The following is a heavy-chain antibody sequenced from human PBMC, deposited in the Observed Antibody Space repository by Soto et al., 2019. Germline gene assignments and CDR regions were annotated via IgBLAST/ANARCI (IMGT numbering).Heavy chain of an antibody. CDR3: AREGNSGPYLYYGMDV. CDR2: IYYSGST. CDR1: GGSVSSGSYY. Sequence: QVQLQVSGPGLVKPSETLSLTCTVSGGSVSSGSYYWSWIRQPPGKGLEWIGYIYYSGSTNYNPSLKSRVTISVDTSKTQFSLKLISVTAADTAVYYCAREGNSGPYLYYGMDVWGQGTTVTVSS. D-gene: IGHD4-4*01. J-gene: IGHJ6*02. V-gene: IGHV4-61*01.